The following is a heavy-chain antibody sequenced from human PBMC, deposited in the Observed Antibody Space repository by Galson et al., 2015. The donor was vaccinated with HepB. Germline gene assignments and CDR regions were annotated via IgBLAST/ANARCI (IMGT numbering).Heavy chain of an antibody. J-gene: IGHJ4*02. D-gene: IGHD2/OR15-2a*01. CDR1: GSTLNTYN. CDR3: NGY. V-gene: IGHV1-3*04. CDR2: IDTVNGRT. Sequence: SVKVSCKASGSTLNTYNMHWVRQAPGQSLEWVGWIDTVNGRTKYSRKFQGRVTVTRDSVNAGDTAVYSFARAAGDSSTFANGYWGQGALVTVSS.